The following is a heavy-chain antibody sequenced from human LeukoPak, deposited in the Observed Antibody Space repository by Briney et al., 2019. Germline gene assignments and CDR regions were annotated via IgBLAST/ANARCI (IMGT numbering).Heavy chain of an antibody. CDR2: INHSGST. Sequence: PSETLSLTCAVYGGSFCGYYWSWIRQPPGKGLEWIGEINHSGSTNYNPSLKSRVTISVDTSRNQFSLKLSSVTAADTAVYYCPIVVPAASGEYYFDYWGQGTLVTVSS. D-gene: IGHD2-2*01. J-gene: IGHJ4*02. V-gene: IGHV4-34*01. CDR3: PIVVPAASGEYYFDY. CDR1: GGSFCGYY.